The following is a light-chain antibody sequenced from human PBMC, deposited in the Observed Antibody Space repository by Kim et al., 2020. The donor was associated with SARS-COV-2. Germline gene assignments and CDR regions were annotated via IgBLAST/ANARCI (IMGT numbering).Light chain of an antibody. Sequence: VSASVGDRVTITCRASQVINTWLAWYQQTPGKAPQLLIFAASSLQRGVPSRFSGSGSGTDFTLTISSLQPEDFATYYCQQANKGTFGQGTKVDIK. V-gene: IGKV1-12*01. J-gene: IGKJ1*01. CDR1: QVINTW. CDR2: AAS. CDR3: QQANKGT.